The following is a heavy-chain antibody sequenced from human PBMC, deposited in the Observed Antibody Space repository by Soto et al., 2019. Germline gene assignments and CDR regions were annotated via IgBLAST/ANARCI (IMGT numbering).Heavy chain of an antibody. CDR1: GFTFSSYS. CDR2: ISSSSSTI. V-gene: IGHV3-48*01. J-gene: IGHJ4*02. Sequence: PGGSLRLSCAASGFTFSSYSMNWVRQAPGKGLEWVSYISSSSSTIYYADSVKGRFTISRDNAKNSLYLQMNSLRAEDTAVYYCARENSSGWYRGVYYFDYWGQGTLVTVSS. CDR3: ARENSSGWYRGVYYFDY. D-gene: IGHD6-19*01.